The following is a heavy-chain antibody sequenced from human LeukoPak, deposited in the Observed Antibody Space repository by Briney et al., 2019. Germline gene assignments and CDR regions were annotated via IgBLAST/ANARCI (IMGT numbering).Heavy chain of an antibody. CDR3: ARAYCSSTSCYTAGY. CDR1: GYTFTDYY. D-gene: IGHD2-2*02. CDR2: INPNSGGT. V-gene: IGHV1-2*02. Sequence: GASVKVSCKASGYTFTDYYMHWVRQAPGQGLEWMGWINPNSGGTNYPQKFQGRVTMTRDTSISTAYMELSRLRSDDTAVYYCARAYCSSTSCYTAGYWGQGTLVTVSS. J-gene: IGHJ4*02.